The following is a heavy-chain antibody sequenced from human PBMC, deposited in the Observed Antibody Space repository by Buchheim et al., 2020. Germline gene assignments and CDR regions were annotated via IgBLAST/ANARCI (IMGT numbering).Heavy chain of an antibody. V-gene: IGHV3-33*01. CDR1: GFTFSSYG. CDR2: IWYDGSNK. D-gene: IGHD6-13*01. CDR3: ARDLSEQHNYFDY. J-gene: IGHJ4*02. Sequence: QVQLVESGGGVVQPGRSLRLSCAASGFTFSSYGMHWVRQAPGKGLEWVAVIWYDGSNKYYADSVKGRFTIYSNNPKNTLYLQMNSLGAEDTAVDYCARDLSEQHNYFDYWGQGTL.